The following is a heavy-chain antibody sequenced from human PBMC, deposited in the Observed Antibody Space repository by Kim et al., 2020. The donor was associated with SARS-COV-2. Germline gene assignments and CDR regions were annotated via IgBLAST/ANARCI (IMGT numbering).Heavy chain of an antibody. V-gene: IGHV4-61*07. Sequence: NPSLKSRVTISVDTSENQFSLKLSSVTAADTAVYYCAGHYYDSSGPYSDLWGRGTLVTVSS. D-gene: IGHD3-22*01. J-gene: IGHJ2*01. CDR3: AGHYYDSSGPYSDL.